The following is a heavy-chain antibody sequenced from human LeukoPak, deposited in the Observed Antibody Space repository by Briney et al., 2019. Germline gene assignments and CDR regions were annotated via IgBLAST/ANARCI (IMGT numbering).Heavy chain of an antibody. CDR2: IYYNGST. J-gene: IGHJ5*02. CDR1: GGSINSYY. Sequence: SETLSLTCTVSGGSINSYYCSWIRQPPGKGLEWIGFIYYNGSTNYNPSLKSRVSMSVDTSKNQFSLKLSSVTAADTAVYYCARDSGTTGEVKFDPWGQGTLVTVSS. V-gene: IGHV4-59*12. D-gene: IGHD3-10*01. CDR3: ARDSGTTGEVKFDP.